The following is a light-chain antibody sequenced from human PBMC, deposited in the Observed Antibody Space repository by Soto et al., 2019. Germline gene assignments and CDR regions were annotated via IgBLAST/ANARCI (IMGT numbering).Light chain of an antibody. CDR3: TSYTSTIPYV. CDR1: SNDVGGYNY. V-gene: IGLV2-14*01. J-gene: IGLJ1*01. CDR2: EVS. Sequence: QAALTQPASVSVSPGQAITISCTGSSNDVGGYNYVSWYQQHPGQAPKLIIYEVSDRPSGVSPRFSGSKSGNTASLTISGLQVEDEADYFCTSYTSTIPYVFGSGTKVTV.